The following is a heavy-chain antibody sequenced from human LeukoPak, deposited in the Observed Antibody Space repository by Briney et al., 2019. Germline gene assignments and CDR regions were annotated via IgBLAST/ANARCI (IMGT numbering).Heavy chain of an antibody. Sequence: SETLSLTCAVYGGSFSGYYWSWIRQPPGKGLEWLGEINHSGSTNYTPSLKSRVTISVDTPKNQFSLKLSSVTAADTAVYYCASETCTSGTCWFDPWGQGTLVTVSS. CDR2: INHSGST. J-gene: IGHJ5*02. CDR1: GGSFSGYY. D-gene: IGHD2-8*01. CDR3: ASETCTSGTCWFDP. V-gene: IGHV4-34*01.